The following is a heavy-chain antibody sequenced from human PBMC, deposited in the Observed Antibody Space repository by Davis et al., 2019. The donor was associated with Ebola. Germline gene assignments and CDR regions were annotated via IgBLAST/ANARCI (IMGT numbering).Heavy chain of an antibody. Sequence: PGGSLRLSCTDSVITFSSYAMTWVRQAPGKGLEWVSSITGSGFYMYYADSVKGRFTISRDNAKNSLYLQMNSLRAEDTAVYYCAKLEMATIGWGQGTLVTVSS. CDR2: ITGSGFYM. CDR1: VITFSSYA. V-gene: IGHV3-21*01. CDR3: AKLEMATIG. D-gene: IGHD5-24*01. J-gene: IGHJ4*02.